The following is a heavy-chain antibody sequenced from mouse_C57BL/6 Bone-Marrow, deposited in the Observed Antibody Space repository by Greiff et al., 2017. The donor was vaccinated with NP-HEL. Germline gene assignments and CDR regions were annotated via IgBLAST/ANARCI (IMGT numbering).Heavy chain of an antibody. CDR2: ISSGGSYT. V-gene: IGHV5-6*01. J-gene: IGHJ4*01. Sequence: DVHLVESGGDLVKPGGSLKLSCAASGFTFSSYGMSWVRQTPDKRLEWVATISSGGSYTYYPDSVKGRFTISRDNAKNTLYLQMSSLKSEDTAMYYCARHGITTVVPYAMDYWGQGTSVTVSS. D-gene: IGHD1-1*01. CDR1: GFTFSSYG. CDR3: ARHGITTVVPYAMDY.